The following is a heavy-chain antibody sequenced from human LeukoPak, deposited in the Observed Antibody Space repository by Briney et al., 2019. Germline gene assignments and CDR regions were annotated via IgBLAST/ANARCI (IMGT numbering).Heavy chain of an antibody. CDR1: GYSFTSYW. J-gene: IGHJ4*02. D-gene: IGHD3-22*01. V-gene: IGHV5-51*01. CDR2: IYPGDSDT. CDR3: AINYYDSSGYFTTDY. Sequence: GESLKISCKGSGYSFTSYWIGWVRQMPGKGLEWMGIIYPGDSDTRYSPSFQGQVTISADKSISTAYLQWSSLKASDTAMYYCAINYYDSSGYFTTDYWGQGTLVTVSS.